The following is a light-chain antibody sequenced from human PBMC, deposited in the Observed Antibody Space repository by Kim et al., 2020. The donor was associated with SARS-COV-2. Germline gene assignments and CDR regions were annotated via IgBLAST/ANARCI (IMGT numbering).Light chain of an antibody. CDR3: QQSYTTPFT. V-gene: IGKV1-39*01. J-gene: IGKJ2*01. CDR2: TAS. Sequence: DIQMTQSPSSLSASVGDRVTITCRASQSITNFLNWYQQKPGKAPKLLISTASTLQGGVPSRFSGSGSGTDFSLTISGLQPDDFDTYYCQQSYTTPFTFGQGTKLEI. CDR1: QSITNF.